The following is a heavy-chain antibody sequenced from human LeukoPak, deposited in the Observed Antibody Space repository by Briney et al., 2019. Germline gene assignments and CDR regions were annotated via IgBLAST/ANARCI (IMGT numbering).Heavy chain of an antibody. CDR3: ARPIVGYCSGGSCYSGYWYFDL. CDR2: INHSGGT. CDR1: GGSFSGYY. J-gene: IGHJ2*01. D-gene: IGHD2-15*01. Sequence: SETLSLTCAVYGGSFSGYYWSWIRQPPGKGLEWIGEINHSGGTNYNPSLKSRVTISVDTSKNQFSLKLSSVTAADTAVYYCARPIVGYCSGGSCYSGYWYFDLWGRGTLVTVSS. V-gene: IGHV4-34*01.